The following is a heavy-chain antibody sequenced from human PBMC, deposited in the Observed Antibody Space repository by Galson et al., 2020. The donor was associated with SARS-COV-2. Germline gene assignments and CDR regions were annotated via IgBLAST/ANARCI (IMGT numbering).Heavy chain of an antibody. Sequence: GESLKISCAASGFTISSYSMNWVRKAPGKGLEWVSSISSSSSYIYYADSVKGRFTISRDNAKNSLYLQMNSLRAEDTAVYYCARDSGYYDSSGLLDYWGQGTLVTVSS. CDR1: GFTISSYS. D-gene: IGHD3-22*01. V-gene: IGHV3-21*01. CDR2: ISSSSSYI. J-gene: IGHJ4*02. CDR3: ARDSGYYDSSGLLDY.